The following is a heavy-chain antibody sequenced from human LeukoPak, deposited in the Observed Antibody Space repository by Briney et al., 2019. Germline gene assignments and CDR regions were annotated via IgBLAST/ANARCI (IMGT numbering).Heavy chain of an antibody. J-gene: IGHJ5*02. CDR1: GHSFTDYY. CDR2: INPNSGGT. Sequence: ASVTVSCKTSGHSFTDYYMHWVRQAPGQGLEWMGWINPNSGGTSSAQKFQGRVTITRDTSTSTVYMEVSWLTSDDTATYYCARADRLHGGPYLIGPWGQGTLVTVSS. V-gene: IGHV1-2*02. CDR3: ARADRLHGGPYLIGP. D-gene: IGHD2-21*01.